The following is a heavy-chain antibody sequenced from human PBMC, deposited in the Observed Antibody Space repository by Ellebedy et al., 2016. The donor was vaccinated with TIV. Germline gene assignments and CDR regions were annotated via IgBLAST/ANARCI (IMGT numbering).Heavy chain of an antibody. Sequence: SETLSLTCSFSGDSIRNYYWSWVRQSPGKGLQWIGYIFYTGTTKYNPSLESRVTISLDTSKNQISLKMTSVTAADTAVYYCARIGVTLYYYDMDVWGQGTTVTVSS. V-gene: IGHV4-59*01. D-gene: IGHD2-21*02. J-gene: IGHJ6*02. CDR3: ARIGVTLYYYDMDV. CDR1: GDSIRNYY. CDR2: IFYTGTT.